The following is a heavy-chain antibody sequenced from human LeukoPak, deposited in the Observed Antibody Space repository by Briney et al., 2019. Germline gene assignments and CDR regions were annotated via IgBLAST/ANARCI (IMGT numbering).Heavy chain of an antibody. CDR3: ARGLKYSGTYGWFDP. J-gene: IGHJ5*02. CDR1: DGSISSYH. D-gene: IGHD1-26*01. V-gene: IGHV4-4*07. CDR2: IYSSGST. Sequence: SETLSLTCTVSDGSISSYHWSWIRQYAGKGLEWIGRIYSSGSTNYNPSLKSRVTMSVDTSKNQFSLKLSSVTAADTAVYYCARGLKYSGTYGWFDPWGQGTPVTVSS.